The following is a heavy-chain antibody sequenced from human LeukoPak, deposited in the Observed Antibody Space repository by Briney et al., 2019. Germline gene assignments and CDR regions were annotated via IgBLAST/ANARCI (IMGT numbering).Heavy chain of an antibody. V-gene: IGHV4-34*01. CDR2: INHSGST. CDR1: GGSFSGYY. CDR3: ARVPRAYNNAFDI. D-gene: IGHD5-24*01. Sequence: PSETLSLTCAVYGGSFSGYYWSWIRQPPGKGLEWIGEINHSGSTNYNPSLKSRVTISADTSKNQFSLKLSSVTAADTAVYYCARVPRAYNNAFDIWGQGTMVTVSS. J-gene: IGHJ3*02.